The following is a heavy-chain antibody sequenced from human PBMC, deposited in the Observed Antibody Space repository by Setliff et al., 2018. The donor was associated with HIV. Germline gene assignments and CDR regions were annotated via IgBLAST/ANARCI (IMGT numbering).Heavy chain of an antibody. D-gene: IGHD2-2*01. CDR3: TRDDPPGYCSSTTCPYLFDY. V-gene: IGHV3-15*07. CDR2: IKSKTDGGTI. J-gene: IGHJ4*02. CDR1: GFTFSNAW. Sequence: GGSLRLSCAASGFTFSNAWMNWVRQAPGKGLEWVGRIKSKTDGGTIEYAASVKGRFTISRDDSKTIAYLQMSGLKTEDAAMYFCTRDDPPGYCSSTTCPYLFDYWGRGTLVTVSS.